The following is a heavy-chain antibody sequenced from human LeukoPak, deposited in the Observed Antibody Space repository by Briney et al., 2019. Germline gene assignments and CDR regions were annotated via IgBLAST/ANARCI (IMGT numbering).Heavy chain of an antibody. Sequence: GSVKVSCKASDYTFTSYGISWVRQAPGQGLEWMGWISAYDGNTNYAQKLQGRVTMTTDTSTSTAYMELRSLRSDDTAVYYCARDHCSSTSCYSALNWFDPWGQGTLVTVSS. V-gene: IGHV1-18*01. CDR3: ARDHCSSTSCYSALNWFDP. CDR1: DYTFTSYG. D-gene: IGHD2-2*01. CDR2: ISAYDGNT. J-gene: IGHJ5*02.